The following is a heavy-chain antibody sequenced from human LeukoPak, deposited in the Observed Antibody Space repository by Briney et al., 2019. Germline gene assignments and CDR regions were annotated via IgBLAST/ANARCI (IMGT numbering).Heavy chain of an antibody. J-gene: IGHJ4*02. CDR2: ISSSSSYI. V-gene: IGHV3-21*01. CDR3: ARGSRVLRLGELSFPG. CDR1: GFTFSSYS. D-gene: IGHD3-16*02. Sequence: GGSLRLSCAASGFTFSSYSMNWVRQAPGKGLEWVSSISSSSSYIYYADSVKSRFTISRDNAKNSLYLQMNSLRAEDTAVYYCARGSRVLRLGELSFPGGGQGTLVTVSS.